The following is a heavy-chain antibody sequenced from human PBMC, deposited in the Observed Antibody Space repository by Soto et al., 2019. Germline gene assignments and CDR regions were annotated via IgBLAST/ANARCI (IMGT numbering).Heavy chain of an antibody. CDR2: IYPGDSDT. V-gene: IGHV5-51*01. CDR1: GYSFTSYW. CDR3: ASRTDYYGSGSYPYGMDV. Sequence: GESLKISSKGSGYSFTSYWIGWVRQMPGKGLEWMGIIYPGDSDTRYSPSFQGQVTISADKSISTAYLQWSSLKASDTAMYYCASRTDYYGSGSYPYGMDVWGQGTTVTVSS. D-gene: IGHD3-10*01. J-gene: IGHJ6*02.